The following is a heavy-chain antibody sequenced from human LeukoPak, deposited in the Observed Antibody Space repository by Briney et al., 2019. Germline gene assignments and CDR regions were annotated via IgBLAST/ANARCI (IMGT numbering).Heavy chain of an antibody. J-gene: IGHJ4*02. CDR3: ARDYNDILTGYSAPGY. CDR2: IYSGGST. Sequence: GGSLRLSCAASGFTVSSNYMSWVRQAPGKGLEWVSVIYSGGSTYYADSVKGRFTISRDNSKNTLYLQMNSLRAEDTAVYYCARDYNDILTGYSAPGYWGQGTLVTVSS. CDR1: GFTVSSNY. D-gene: IGHD3-9*01. V-gene: IGHV3-66*01.